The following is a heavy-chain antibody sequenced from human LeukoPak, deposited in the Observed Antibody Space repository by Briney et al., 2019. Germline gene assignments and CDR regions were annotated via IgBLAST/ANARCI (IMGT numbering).Heavy chain of an antibody. J-gene: IGHJ3*02. CDR1: GFTFSSYS. CDR2: ISSSSSYI. Sequence: PGGSLRLSCAASGFTFSSYSMNWVRQAPGKGLGLVSSISSSSSYIYYPDSEKCRFPITRDNAKNSLYLQMNSLRAEDTAVYYCARDRSDYGDSRDAFDIWGQGTMVTVSS. CDR3: ARDRSDYGDSRDAFDI. V-gene: IGHV3-21*01. D-gene: IGHD4-17*01.